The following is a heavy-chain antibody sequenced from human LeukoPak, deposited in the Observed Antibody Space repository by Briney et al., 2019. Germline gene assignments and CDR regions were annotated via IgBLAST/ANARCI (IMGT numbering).Heavy chain of an antibody. CDR2: IYSGGST. D-gene: IGHD3-22*01. CDR1: GFTVSNNY. J-gene: IGHJ4*02. Sequence: GGTLRLSCAASGFTVSNNYMSWVRQAPGKGLEWVSVIYSGGSTYYTDSVKGRYTISRDSSKHTLYLQMNSLRAEDTAVYYCATVIDNSGSLGFWGQGTLVTVSS. CDR3: ATVIDNSGSLGF. V-gene: IGHV3-53*01.